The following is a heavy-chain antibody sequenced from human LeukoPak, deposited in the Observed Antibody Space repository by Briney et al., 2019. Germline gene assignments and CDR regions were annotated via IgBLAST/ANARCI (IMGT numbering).Heavy chain of an antibody. D-gene: IGHD3-10*01. CDR3: ARDRWFGELPVAFDI. Sequence: GGSLRLSCAASGFTFSSYSMNWVRQAPGRGLEWVSSISSSSSYIYYADSVKGRFTISRDNAKNSLYLQMNSLRAEDTAVYYCARDRWFGELPVAFDIWGQGTMVTVSS. CDR1: GFTFSSYS. CDR2: ISSSSSYI. V-gene: IGHV3-21*01. J-gene: IGHJ3*02.